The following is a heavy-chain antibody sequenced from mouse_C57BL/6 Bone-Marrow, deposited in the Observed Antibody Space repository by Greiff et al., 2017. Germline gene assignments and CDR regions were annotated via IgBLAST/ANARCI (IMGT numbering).Heavy chain of an antibody. J-gene: IGHJ4*01. CDR3: ARKVRRNYAMDY. CDR2: IYPGSGNT. V-gene: IGHV1-76*01. Sequence: QVQLKESGAELVRPGASVKLSCKASGYTFTDYYINWVKQRPGQGLEWIARIYPGSGNTYYNEKFKGKATLTAEKSSSTAYMQLSSLTSEDSAVYVCARKVRRNYAMDYWGQGTSVTVSS. D-gene: IGHD2-14*01. CDR1: GYTFTDYY.